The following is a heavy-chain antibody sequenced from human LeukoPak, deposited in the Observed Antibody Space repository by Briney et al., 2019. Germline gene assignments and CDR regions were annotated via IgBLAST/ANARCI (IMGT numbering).Heavy chain of an antibody. CDR3: ARDFEYSAPLDAFDI. CDR2: INPNSGGT. CDR1: GYTFTGYY. Sequence: ASVKVSCKASGYTFTGYYMHWVRQAPGQGLEWMGWINPNSGGTNYAQKFQGRVTMTRDTSISTAYMELSRLRSDDTAVYYCARDFEYSAPLDAFDIWGQGTMVTVSS. D-gene: IGHD6-6*01. V-gene: IGHV1-2*02. J-gene: IGHJ3*02.